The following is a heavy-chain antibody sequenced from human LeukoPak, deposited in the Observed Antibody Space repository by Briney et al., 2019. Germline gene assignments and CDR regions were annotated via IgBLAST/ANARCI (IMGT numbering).Heavy chain of an antibody. CDR1: GYTFTSYD. Sequence: ASVKVSCKASGYTFTSYDINWVRQATGQGLEWMGWMNPNSGNTGYAQKFQGRVTMTRNTSISTAYMELSSLRSEDTAVYYCARGSRDIVVVVAAYNRFDPWGQGTLVTVSS. V-gene: IGHV1-8*01. D-gene: IGHD2-15*01. CDR3: ARGSRDIVVVVAAYNRFDP. J-gene: IGHJ5*02. CDR2: MNPNSGNT.